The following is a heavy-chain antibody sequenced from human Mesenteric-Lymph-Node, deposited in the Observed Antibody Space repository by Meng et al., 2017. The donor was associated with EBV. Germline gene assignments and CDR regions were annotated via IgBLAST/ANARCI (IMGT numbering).Heavy chain of an antibody. Sequence: QGQVVQSGAGVKKPGASVKVSCKASGYTFTSYDIHWVRQAPGQGLEWMGRINPNSGGTNYAQKFQGRVTMTRDTSISTAYMELSRLRSDDTAVYYCARSDSSSWSDFDYWGQGTLVTVSS. CDR3: ARSDSSSWSDFDY. CDR2: INPNSGGT. J-gene: IGHJ4*02. V-gene: IGHV1-2*06. CDR1: GYTFTSYD. D-gene: IGHD6-13*01.